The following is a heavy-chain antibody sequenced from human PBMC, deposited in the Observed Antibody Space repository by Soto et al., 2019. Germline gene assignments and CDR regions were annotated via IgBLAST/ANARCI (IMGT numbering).Heavy chain of an antibody. CDR1: GYTFSSYG. D-gene: IGHD6-13*01. CDR3: ARDIRSSWYYFYYGMDV. J-gene: IGHJ6*02. CDR2: ISAYNGNT. Sequence: QVQLVQSGAEVKKPGAAVKVSCKASGYTFSSYGISWVRHAPGQGLEWMGCISAYNGNTNYAQKLQGRVPMTTDTSTSTAYVELRSLGYDDTAVYYCARDIRSSWYYFYYGMDVRGPGTTVTVSS. V-gene: IGHV1-18*01.